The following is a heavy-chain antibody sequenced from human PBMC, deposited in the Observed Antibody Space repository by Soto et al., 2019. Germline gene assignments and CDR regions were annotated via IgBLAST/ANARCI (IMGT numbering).Heavy chain of an antibody. CDR2: IRSKANSYAT. Sequence: AGGSLILSCAASGVTFSGSAMHWVRQASGKGLEWVGRIRSKANSYATAYAASVKGRFTISRDDSKNTAYLQMNSLKTEDTAVYYCTRRPPDCGGDCYEWWGQGTLVTVSS. J-gene: IGHJ4*02. V-gene: IGHV3-73*01. CDR3: TRRPPDCGGDCYEW. D-gene: IGHD2-21*01. CDR1: GVTFSGSA.